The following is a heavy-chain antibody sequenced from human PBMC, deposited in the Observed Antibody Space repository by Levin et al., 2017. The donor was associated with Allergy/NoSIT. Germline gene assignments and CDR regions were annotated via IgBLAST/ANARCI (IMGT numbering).Heavy chain of an antibody. CDR1: GFTFTDRW. CDR2: IDRDGSAK. J-gene: IGHJ4*02. CDR3: VRDLNWSSFN. Sequence: GESLKISCAASGFTFTDRWMIWVRQAPGKGLEWVANIDRDGSAKNYLDSVKGRFTISRDNAKSTLSLQMNSLRDEDTAVYYCVRDLNWSSFNWGQGTLVTVSS. V-gene: IGHV3-7*01.